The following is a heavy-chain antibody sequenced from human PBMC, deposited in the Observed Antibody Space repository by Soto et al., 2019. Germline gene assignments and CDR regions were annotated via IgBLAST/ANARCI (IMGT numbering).Heavy chain of an antibody. V-gene: IGHV4-59*08. D-gene: IGHD1-1*01. Sequence: SETLSLTCPVPGGSISGYYWSWIRQPPGKGLEWIAFIHYTGSTNSNPSLKSRVTISVDTSKNQFSLKLSSVTAADTAVYYCARHSNEYRKSLDNWGQGTLVTVSS. CDR1: GGSISGYY. CDR3: ARHSNEYRKSLDN. CDR2: IHYTGST. J-gene: IGHJ4*02.